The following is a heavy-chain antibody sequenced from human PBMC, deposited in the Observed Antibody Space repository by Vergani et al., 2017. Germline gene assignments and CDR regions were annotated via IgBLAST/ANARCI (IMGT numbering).Heavy chain of an antibody. D-gene: IGHD2-15*01. CDR1: GGTFSSYT. CDR2: IIPILGIA. CDR3: ATELRVGGPLFPDAFDI. V-gene: IGHV1-69*08. Sequence: QVQLVQSGAEVKKPGSSVKVSCKASGGTFSSYTISWVRQAPGQGLEWMGRIIPILGIANYAQKFQGRVTMTEDTSTDTAYMELSSLRSEDTAVYYCATELRVGGPLFPDAFDIWGQGTMVTVSS. J-gene: IGHJ3*02.